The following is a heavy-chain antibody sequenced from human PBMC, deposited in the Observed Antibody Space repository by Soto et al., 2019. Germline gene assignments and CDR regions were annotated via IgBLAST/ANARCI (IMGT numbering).Heavy chain of an antibody. V-gene: IGHV1-24*01. CDR1: GCALSELS. CDR2: FAPLEGGT. CDR3: AIGGRLHRSAFES. Sequence: SVKVSCKVSGCALSELSMYWVRQASGKGLEWMGGFAPLEGGTVYAQKFQGRVTMTAETSTVTAYMALSSQKSDDTAVYYCAIGGRLHRSAFESWALGTMVTVSS. J-gene: IGHJ4*02.